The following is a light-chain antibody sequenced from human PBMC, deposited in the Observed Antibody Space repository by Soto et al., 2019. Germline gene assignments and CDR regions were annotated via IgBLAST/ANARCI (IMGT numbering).Light chain of an antibody. CDR3: QQYGYSPYT. CDR1: RSVTSRY. V-gene: IGKV3-20*01. CDR2: GAS. Sequence: SVVTQSPGTLYLSPGERATISCRASRSVTSRYLAWYQPKPGQALRLLIYGASSSASGIPDRFSGSGSGTDFTLTISRLEPEDCAVYYCQQYGYSPYTFGQGTKLEIK. J-gene: IGKJ2*01.